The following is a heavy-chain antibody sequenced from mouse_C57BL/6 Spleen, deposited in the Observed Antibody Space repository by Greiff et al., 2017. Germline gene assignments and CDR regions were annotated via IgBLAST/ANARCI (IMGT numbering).Heavy chain of an antibody. CDR1: GYAFSSSW. Sequence: QVQLQQSGPELVKPGASVKISCKASGYAFSSSWMNWVKQRPGKGLEWIGRIYPGDGDTNYNGKFKGKATLTADKSSSTAYMQLSSLTSEDSAVYFCARGTGYGSSPYYLDYWGQGTTLTVSS. CDR3: ARGTGYGSSPYYLDY. J-gene: IGHJ2*01. CDR2: IYPGDGDT. V-gene: IGHV1-82*01. D-gene: IGHD1-1*01.